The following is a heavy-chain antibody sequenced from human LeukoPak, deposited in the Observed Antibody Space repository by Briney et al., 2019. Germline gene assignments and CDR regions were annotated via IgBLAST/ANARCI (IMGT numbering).Heavy chain of an antibody. Sequence: PGGSLRLSCAASGFAFSSYGLSWVRQAPGKGLEWVSGVTGSGSTTYYADSVKGRFIISRDNSKNTLYLQMNSLRAEDTAVYYCAKSGYNRFDYWGQGTLVTVSS. CDR1: GFAFSSYG. CDR2: VTGSGSTT. CDR3: AKSGYNRFDY. V-gene: IGHV3-23*01. J-gene: IGHJ4*02. D-gene: IGHD5-24*01.